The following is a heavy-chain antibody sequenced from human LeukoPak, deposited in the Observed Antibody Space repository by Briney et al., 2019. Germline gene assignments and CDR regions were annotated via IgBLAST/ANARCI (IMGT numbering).Heavy chain of an antibody. D-gene: IGHD3-16*01. CDR3: AREEARNFKSVGDY. J-gene: IGHJ4*02. CDR2: INPNNGGT. CDR1: DHTSTNYG. Sequence: ASVKVSCKASDHTSTNYGISWVRRAPGQGLEWMGWINPNNGGTNYAQKFQGRATMTRDTSITTAYMELSSLRSDDTAVYYCAREEARNFKSVGDYWGQGTLVTVSS. V-gene: IGHV1-2*02.